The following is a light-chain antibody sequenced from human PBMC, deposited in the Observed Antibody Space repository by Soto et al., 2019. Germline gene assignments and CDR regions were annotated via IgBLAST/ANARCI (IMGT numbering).Light chain of an antibody. V-gene: IGKV3-15*01. CDR2: GAY. CDR3: QQYNNLPPYT. CDR1: QSVSTN. Sequence: SAAAMSVSPGERATLSCRASQSVSTNLAWYQQKPGQPPRLLIYGAYTRATDIPARFSGSGSGTEFTLTIIGLQSEDFAVYYCQQYNNLPPYTFGQVTRLEI. J-gene: IGKJ5*01.